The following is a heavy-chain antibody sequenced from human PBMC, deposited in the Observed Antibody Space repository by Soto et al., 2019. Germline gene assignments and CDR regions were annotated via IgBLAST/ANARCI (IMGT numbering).Heavy chain of an antibody. D-gene: IGHD4-17*01. CDR2: INAGNGNT. CDR3: ARDQDGDYSYDAFDI. J-gene: IGHJ3*02. V-gene: IGHV1-3*01. CDR1: GYTFTSYA. Sequence: QVQLVQSGAEVKKPGASVKVSCKASGYTFTSYAMHWVRQAPGQRLEWMGWINAGNGNTKYSQKSQGRVTITRDTSASTAYMELSSLRSEDTAVYYCARDQDGDYSYDAFDIWGQGTMVTVSS.